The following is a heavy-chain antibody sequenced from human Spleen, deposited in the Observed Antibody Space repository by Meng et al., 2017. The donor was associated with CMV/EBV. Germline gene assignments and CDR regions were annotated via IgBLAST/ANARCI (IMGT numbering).Heavy chain of an antibody. CDR3: ARISLEWELHS. CDR1: GGSVRRTSFY. J-gene: IGHJ4*02. Sequence: SETLFLTCTVSGGSVRRTSFYWGWIRQPPGKGLEWIGSIYYSGSTSYNPSLRSRMTISIDTSKNQFSLKVNSVTTADTAVYYCARISLEWELHSWGQGTLVTVSS. CDR2: IYYSGST. V-gene: IGHV4-39*07. D-gene: IGHD1-26*01.